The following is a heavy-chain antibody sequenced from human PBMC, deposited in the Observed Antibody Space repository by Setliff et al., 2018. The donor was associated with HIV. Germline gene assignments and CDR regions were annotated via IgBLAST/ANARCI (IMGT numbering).Heavy chain of an antibody. CDR1: GDSVSSHNW. D-gene: IGHD2-21*01. CDR3: ARMSPTRGCADY. J-gene: IGHJ4*02. V-gene: IGHV4-4*02. Sequence: PSETLSLTCAVSGDSVSSHNWWTWVRQPPGKGLEWIGEVYQTGLTNYTPSLRSRVTISVEKSRNQFSLKLTSVTAADTAVYYCARMSPTRGCADYWGQGTLVTVSS. CDR2: VYQTGLT.